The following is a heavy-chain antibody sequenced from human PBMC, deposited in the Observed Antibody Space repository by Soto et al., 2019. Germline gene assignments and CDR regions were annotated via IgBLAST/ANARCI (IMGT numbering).Heavy chain of an antibody. CDR1: GGTFSSYA. Sequence: QVQLVQSGAEVKKPGSSVKVSCKASGGTFSSYAISWVRQAPGQGLEWMGGIIPIFGTANYAQKFQGRVTITADESTSTADMELSSLRSEDTDVYYWPRAGRYFDTPGGMDDWDKGTTVTVSS. CDR3: PRAGRYFDTPGGMDD. D-gene: IGHD3-9*01. V-gene: IGHV1-69*01. CDR2: IIPIFGTA. J-gene: IGHJ6*04.